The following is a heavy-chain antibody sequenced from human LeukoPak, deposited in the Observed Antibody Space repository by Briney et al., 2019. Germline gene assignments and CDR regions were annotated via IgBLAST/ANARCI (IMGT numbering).Heavy chain of an antibody. D-gene: IGHD3-22*01. V-gene: IGHV3-30*04. CDR2: ISYDGSNK. J-gene: IGHJ4*02. CDR1: GFTFSSDA. Sequence: PGGSLRLSCAASGFTFSSDAMHWVRQAPGKGLKWVAVISYDGSNKYYADSVKGRFTISRDNSKNSLYLQMNSLRAEDTAVYYCARRAGDYSHPYDYWGQGTLVTVSS. CDR3: ARRAGDYSHPYDY.